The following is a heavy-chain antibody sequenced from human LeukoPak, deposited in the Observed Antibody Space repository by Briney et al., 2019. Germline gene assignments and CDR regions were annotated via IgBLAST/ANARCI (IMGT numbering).Heavy chain of an antibody. J-gene: IGHJ6*03. D-gene: IGHD6-13*01. CDR1: GYTFTRYG. CDR3: ARAFNLAAAGTVYYYYMDG. CDR2: ISAYNSNT. Sequence: ASVKVSCKATGYTFTRYGISWVRQAPGQGLEWMGWISAYNSNTNYAQKLQGRVTMTTDTSTSTAYMELRSLRSDDTAVYYCARAFNLAAAGTVYYYYMDGRGKGTTVTVSS. V-gene: IGHV1-18*01.